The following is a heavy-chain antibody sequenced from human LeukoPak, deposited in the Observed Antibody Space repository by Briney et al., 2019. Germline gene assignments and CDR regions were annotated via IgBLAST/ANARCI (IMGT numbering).Heavy chain of an antibody. CDR2: IHSNGRVT. D-gene: IGHD5-24*01. Sequence: GGSLRLSCAGSGFSFNNYWMHWVRQAPGKGLVWVSRIHSNGRVTTYADSVKGRFTISKDSARNTLYLQMNTLRVEDTAVYYCARAQDTYNSLYFDYWGQGALVTV. J-gene: IGHJ4*02. CDR1: GFSFNNYW. CDR3: ARAQDTYNSLYFDY. V-gene: IGHV3-74*01.